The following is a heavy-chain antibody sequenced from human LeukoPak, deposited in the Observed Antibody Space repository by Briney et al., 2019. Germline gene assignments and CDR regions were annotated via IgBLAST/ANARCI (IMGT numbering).Heavy chain of an antibody. V-gene: IGHV3-23*01. CDR1: GFTFSSYA. J-gene: IGHJ5*02. Sequence: GGSLRLSCAASGFTFSSYAMSWVRQAPGKGLEWVSAISGSGGSTYYADSVKGRFTVSRDNSKNTLYLQMNSLRAEDTAVYYCAKDHPMVRGVSWFDPWGQGTLVTVSS. CDR3: AKDHPMVRGVSWFDP. CDR2: ISGSGGST. D-gene: IGHD3-10*01.